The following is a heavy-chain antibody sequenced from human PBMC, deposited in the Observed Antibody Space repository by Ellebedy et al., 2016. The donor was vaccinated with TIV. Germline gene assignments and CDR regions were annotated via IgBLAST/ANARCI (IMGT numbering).Heavy chain of an antibody. CDR3: ARDLGSTGYYYMDD. V-gene: IGHV1-8*01. J-gene: IGHJ6*03. Sequence: ASVKVSCXASGYTFTSYDINWVRQATGQGLEWMGWMNPNSGNTGYAQKFQGRVTMTRDTSISTAYMELSRLRSDDTAVYYCARDLGSTGYYYMDDWGKGTTVTVSS. D-gene: IGHD3-10*01. CDR2: MNPNSGNT. CDR1: GYTFTSYD.